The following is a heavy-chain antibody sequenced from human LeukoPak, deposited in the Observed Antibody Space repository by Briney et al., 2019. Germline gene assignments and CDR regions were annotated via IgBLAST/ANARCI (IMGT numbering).Heavy chain of an antibody. CDR3: TKGHHHYYESGYY. Sequence: RAGGSLRLSCAASGFNFDDYAMHWVRQAPGKGLEWVSGISWNSGNVGYADSVKGRFTISRDNAKNSLYLQMNSLRAEDTAFYYCTKGHHHYYESGYYWGQGTLVTVSS. J-gene: IGHJ4*02. CDR1: GFNFDDYA. CDR2: ISWNSGNV. D-gene: IGHD3-22*01. V-gene: IGHV3-9*01.